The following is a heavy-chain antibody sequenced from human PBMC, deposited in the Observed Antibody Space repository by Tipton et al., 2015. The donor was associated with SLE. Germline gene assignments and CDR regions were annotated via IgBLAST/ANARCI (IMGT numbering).Heavy chain of an antibody. CDR3: AKGVSAPPGAFDI. J-gene: IGHJ3*02. CDR2: INWKGDIT. V-gene: IGHV3-20*04. D-gene: IGHD6-6*01. CDR1: GFPFDDYA. Sequence: SLRLSCAASGFPFDDYAMSWVRQAPGQGLEWVAGINWKGDITGYADSVKGRFTISRDNAKTSLYLQMYSLRADDTAVYYCAKGVSAPPGAFDIWGQGTMVTVFS.